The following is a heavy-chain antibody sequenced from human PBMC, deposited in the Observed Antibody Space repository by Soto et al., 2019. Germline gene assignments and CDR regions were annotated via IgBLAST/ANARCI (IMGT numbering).Heavy chain of an antibody. Sequence: PGGSLRLSCAASGFTFSSYWMRWVRQAPGKGLEWISYITSHSSTINYADSVRGRFTISRDNAKNSLYLQMNSLRDEDTAVYYCAREISVAGGHFDYWGQGTLVTVSS. V-gene: IGHV3-48*02. D-gene: IGHD6-19*01. CDR1: GFTFSSYW. CDR2: ITSHSSTI. CDR3: AREISVAGGHFDY. J-gene: IGHJ4*02.